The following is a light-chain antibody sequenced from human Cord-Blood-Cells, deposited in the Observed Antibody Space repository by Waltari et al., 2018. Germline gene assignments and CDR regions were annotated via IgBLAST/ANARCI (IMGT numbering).Light chain of an antibody. Sequence: EIVLTQSPATLSLSPGERATLSCRASQSVSSYLAWYQQKPGQAPRLLIYDASNRATGIPARFRGSGSGTDFTLTISSLEPKDFAVYYCQQRSNWPLTFGGGTKVEIK. CDR3: QQRSNWPLT. J-gene: IGKJ4*01. CDR1: QSVSSY. CDR2: DAS. V-gene: IGKV3-11*01.